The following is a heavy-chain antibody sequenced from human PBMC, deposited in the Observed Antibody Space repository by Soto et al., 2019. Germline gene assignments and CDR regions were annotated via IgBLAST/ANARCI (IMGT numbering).Heavy chain of an antibody. Sequence: QITLKESGPTLVKPTQTLTLTCTFSGFSLSTRGVGVGWIRQPPGKALEWLALIYWDDDKRYSPSLNSRLTLSKPTYXNQVVLTMTNMDPVNTATYYCAHRPIYGSGSHFDYWGQGTLVTVSS. CDR3: AHRPIYGSGSHFDY. J-gene: IGHJ4*02. D-gene: IGHD3-10*01. V-gene: IGHV2-5*02. CDR1: GFSLSTRGVG. CDR2: IYWDDDK.